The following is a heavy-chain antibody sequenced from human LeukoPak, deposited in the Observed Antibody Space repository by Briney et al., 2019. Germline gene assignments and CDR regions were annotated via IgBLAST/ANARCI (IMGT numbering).Heavy chain of an antibody. V-gene: IGHV4-4*07. CDR2: IYTSGST. CDR3: ARGYNTGNDYYSYMDV. J-gene: IGHJ6*03. Sequence: PSETLSLTCIVSGGSISNYYWTWIRQPAGKGLEWIGRIYTSGSTNYNPSLKSRVTMSVDTSKNQFSLKLSSVTAADTAVYYCARGYNTGNDYYSYMDVWGKGTTVTVSS. D-gene: IGHD1-1*01. CDR1: GGSISNYY.